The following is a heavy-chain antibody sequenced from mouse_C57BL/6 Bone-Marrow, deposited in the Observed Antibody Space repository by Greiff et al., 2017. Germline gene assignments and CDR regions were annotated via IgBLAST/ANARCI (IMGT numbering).Heavy chain of an antibody. J-gene: IGHJ3*01. CDR3: ARGDGNYSAWFAY. V-gene: IGHV1-62-3*01. CDR1: GYTFTSYW. CDR2: IDPNSGGT. D-gene: IGHD2-1*01. Sequence: QVHVKQPGAELVKPGASVKLSCKASGYTFTSYWMHWVKQRPGRGLEWIGRIDPNSGGTKYNQKFKGKSTLTVDKSSSTAYMQLSSLTSEDSAVYYCARGDGNYSAWFAYWGQGTLVTVSA.